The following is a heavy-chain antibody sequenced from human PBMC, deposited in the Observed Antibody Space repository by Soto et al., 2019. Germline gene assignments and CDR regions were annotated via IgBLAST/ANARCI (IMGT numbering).Heavy chain of an antibody. D-gene: IGHD2-2*01. V-gene: IGHV4-4*07. CDR3: ARDSRWYQLDWAITHRNYYGMDV. J-gene: IGHJ6*02. Sequence: PSETLSLTCTVSGGSISSYYWSWIRQSAGKGLEWIGRIYNGGNTQYNPSLKSRVTMSADTSKNQFSLRLNSVTAADTAVYYCARDSRWYQLDWAITHRNYYGMDVWGQGTTVTVSS. CDR2: IYNGGNT. CDR1: GGSISSYY.